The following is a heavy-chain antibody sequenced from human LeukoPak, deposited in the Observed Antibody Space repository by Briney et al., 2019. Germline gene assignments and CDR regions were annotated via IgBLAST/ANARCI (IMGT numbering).Heavy chain of an antibody. CDR2: ISYDRSNK. Sequence: GRSLRLSCAASGFTFSSYGRHWVRQAPGKGLEWVADISYDRSNKYYAHSVKGGFSISRDNSNNTLYLQINSLRDEDTAVYYCAKDLSPVTSSDDHYYYYCGMDVWGKGTTVTVSS. CDR3: AKDLSPVTSSDDHYYYYCGMDV. V-gene: IGHV3-30*18. J-gene: IGHJ6*04. CDR1: GFTFSSYG. D-gene: IGHD4-17*01.